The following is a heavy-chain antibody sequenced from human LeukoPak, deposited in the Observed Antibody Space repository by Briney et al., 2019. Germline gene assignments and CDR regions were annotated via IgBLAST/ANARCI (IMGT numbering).Heavy chain of an antibody. CDR2: INHSGST. CDR3: ARGRPYYGSGSYQDF. V-gene: IGHV4-34*01. J-gene: IGHJ4*02. Sequence: PSETLSLTCAVYGGSFSGYYWSWIRQPPGKGLEWIGEINHSGSTNYNPSLKSRVTISVDTSKNQFSLKLSSVTAADTAVYYCARGRPYYGSGSYQDFWDQGTLVTVSS. CDR1: GGSFSGYY. D-gene: IGHD3-10*01.